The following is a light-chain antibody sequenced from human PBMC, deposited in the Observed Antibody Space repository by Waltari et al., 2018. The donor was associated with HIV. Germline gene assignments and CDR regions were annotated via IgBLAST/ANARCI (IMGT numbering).Light chain of an antibody. Sequence: QSALTQPPSASGSLGQSVTISCTGTSTDISGYDYVSWYQQHPGKAPKLLIYEVNTRPAGVLVRFSASRSDNRASLTVSGLQYEDEAEYYCSSYTDFNTPHVFGTGTKVTVL. J-gene: IGLJ1*01. V-gene: IGLV2-8*01. CDR2: EVN. CDR3: SSYTDFNTPHV. CDR1: STDISGYDY.